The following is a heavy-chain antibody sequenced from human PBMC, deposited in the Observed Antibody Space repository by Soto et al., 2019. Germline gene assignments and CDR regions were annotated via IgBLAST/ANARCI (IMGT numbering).Heavy chain of an antibody. D-gene: IGHD1-26*01. CDR2: ISTVSSAT. J-gene: IGHJ6*02. CDR3: ARYSGSYLSAYFYGMDV. V-gene: IGHV3-11*06. Sequence: QVQLVESGGGLVKPGGSLRLSCAASGFTFSDYYMTWIRQAPGKGLEWVSFISTVSSATNYADSVKGRFTISRDNAKNLVYLQMERLRAEDTAVYYCARYSGSYLSAYFYGMDVWGQGATVTVSS. CDR1: GFTFSDYY.